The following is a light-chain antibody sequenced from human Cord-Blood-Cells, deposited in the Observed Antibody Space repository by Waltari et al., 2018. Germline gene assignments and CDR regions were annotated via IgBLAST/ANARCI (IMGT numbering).Light chain of an antibody. CDR1: SSDVGGYKY. V-gene: IGLV2-8*01. Sequence: QSALTQPPSASGSPGQSVTISCTGTSSDVGGYKYVSWDQQHPGKAPNLMIYEVSKPPAVVPDRFSGTKSGNTASLTVSGLHAEDEADYYCSSYAGSNNLVFGGGTKLTVL. CDR2: EVS. CDR3: SSYAGSNNLV. J-gene: IGLJ2*01.